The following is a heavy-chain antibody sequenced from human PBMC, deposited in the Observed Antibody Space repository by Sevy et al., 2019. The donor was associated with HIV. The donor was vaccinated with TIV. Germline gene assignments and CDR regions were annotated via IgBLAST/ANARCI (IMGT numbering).Heavy chain of an antibody. J-gene: IGHJ5*02. CDR1: GFTFSGYA. CDR3: AKETWGLFDP. V-gene: IGHV3-23*01. Sequence: GGSLRLSCAASGFTFSGYAMSWVRQAPGKGLEWVSLITGSGSKTYYADSVKGRFTISRDNSKNTVNLQMNSLRVEDTAIYYCAKETWGLFDPWARESWSPSPQ. D-gene: IGHD7-27*01. CDR2: ITGSGSKT.